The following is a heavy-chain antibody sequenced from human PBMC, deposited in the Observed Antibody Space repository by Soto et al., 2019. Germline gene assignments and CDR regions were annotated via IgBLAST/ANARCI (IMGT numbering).Heavy chain of an antibody. CDR3: ARVGRFGDYFDY. V-gene: IGHV1-8*01. CDR1: GYTFTSYD. Sequence: ASVKVSCKASGYTFTSYDINWVRQATGQGLEWMGWMNPDSGDTGYAQKFQGRVTMTRSTSITTAYMELSSLRSEDTAVYYCARVGRFGDYFDYWGQGTPVTVS. J-gene: IGHJ4*02. CDR2: MNPDSGDT. D-gene: IGHD3-10*01.